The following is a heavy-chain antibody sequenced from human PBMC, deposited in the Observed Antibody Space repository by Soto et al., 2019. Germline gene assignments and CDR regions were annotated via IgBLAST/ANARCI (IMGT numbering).Heavy chain of an antibody. CDR3: ARDVVEVPYYYYGMDV. J-gene: IGHJ6*02. CDR2: IIPMFGNT. D-gene: IGHD2-2*01. CDR1: GGTFSSSA. Sequence: ASVKVSCKASGGTFSSSALSWVRQAPGHGLEWMGEIIPMFGNTNYAQNLQGRVTMTTDTSTSTAYMELWSLKSDDTAVYHCARDVVEVPYYYYGMDVWGQGTTVTVSS. V-gene: IGHV1-18*01.